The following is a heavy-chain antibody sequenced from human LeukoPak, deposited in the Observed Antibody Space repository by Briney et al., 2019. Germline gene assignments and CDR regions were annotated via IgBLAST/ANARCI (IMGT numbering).Heavy chain of an antibody. CDR2: ISATTIYR. D-gene: IGHD5-24*01. Sequence: GGSLRLSCAASGFTFSNYDMTWVRQAPGKGLEWVSCISATTIYRFSAGSVRGRFTISRDNVENSLYLQMNDLRREDTAVYYCARIGLGRDAYNSFDYWGQGTLVIVSS. J-gene: IGHJ4*02. V-gene: IGHV3-21*01. CDR1: GFTFSNYD. CDR3: ARIGLGRDAYNSFDY.